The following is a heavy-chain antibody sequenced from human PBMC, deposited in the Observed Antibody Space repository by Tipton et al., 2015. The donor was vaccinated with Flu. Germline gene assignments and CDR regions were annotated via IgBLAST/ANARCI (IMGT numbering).Heavy chain of an antibody. CDR3: ARRDYSNYVSDPKSWFDP. CDR2: IYHNQYT. D-gene: IGHD4-11*01. CDR1: GGFISSYY. V-gene: IGHV4-4*09. Sequence: TLSLTCTVSGGFISSYYWNWIRQPPGKGLEWIGYIYHNQYTKYNPSLKSRVTISLDRSKNQFSLKLRSVTAADTAMYYCARRDYSNYVSDPKSWFDPWGQGTLVTVSS. J-gene: IGHJ5*02.